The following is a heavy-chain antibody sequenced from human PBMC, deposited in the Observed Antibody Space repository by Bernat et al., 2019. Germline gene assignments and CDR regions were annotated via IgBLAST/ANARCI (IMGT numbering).Heavy chain of an antibody. CDR1: GFTFSDYY. D-gene: IGHD3-10*01. V-gene: IGHV3-11*05. CDR2: ISSSSSYT. J-gene: IGHJ4*02. Sequence: QVQLVESGGGLVKPGGSLRLSCAASGFTFSDYYMSWIRQAPGKGLEWVSYISSSSSYTNYADSVKGRFTISRDNAKNSLYLQMNSLRAEDTAVYYCAGGAGSGSYPNDYWGQGTLVTVSS. CDR3: AGGAGSGSYPNDY.